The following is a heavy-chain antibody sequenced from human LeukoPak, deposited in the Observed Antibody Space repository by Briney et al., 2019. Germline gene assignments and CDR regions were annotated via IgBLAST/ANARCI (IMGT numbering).Heavy chain of an antibody. V-gene: IGHV7-4-1*02. CDR1: GYTFTTYV. Sequence: GASVKVSCKASGYTFTTYVLNWVRQAPGQGFEWMGFINTYTRNPTYAQGFTGRFVFSLDASVSTAYLQISNLKADDTAVYYCARESVAAEYWFDPWGQGTQVTVSS. J-gene: IGHJ5*02. CDR3: ARESVAAEYWFDP. CDR2: INTYTRNP. D-gene: IGHD6-19*01.